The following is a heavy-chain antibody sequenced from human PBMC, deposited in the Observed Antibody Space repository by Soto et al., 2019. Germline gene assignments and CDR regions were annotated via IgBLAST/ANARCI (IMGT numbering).Heavy chain of an antibody. D-gene: IGHD3-22*01. V-gene: IGHV5-10-1*01. Sequence: GESLKISCKGSGYSFAGYWITWVRQKPGKGLELMGLIDPSDSQTYYSPSFRGHVTISVTKSITTVFLQWSSLRASDTAMYYCDRPIYDYDAGRNFQSHFDSRAQGTPVTVSS. CDR2: IDPSDSQT. J-gene: IGHJ5*01. CDR1: GYSFAGYW. CDR3: DRPIYDYDAGRNFQSHFDS.